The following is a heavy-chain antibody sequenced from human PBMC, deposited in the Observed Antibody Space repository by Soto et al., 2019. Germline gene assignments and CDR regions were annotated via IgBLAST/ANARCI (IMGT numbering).Heavy chain of an antibody. Sequence: SETLSLTCTVSGGSISSGGYYWSWIRQHPGKGLEWIGYIYYSGSAYYNPSLKSRVTISVDTSKNQFSLKLSSVTAADTAVYYCARGRGVGTMVRGVLFFDYWGQGTLVTVSS. CDR3: ARGRGVGTMVRGVLFFDY. CDR2: IYYSGSA. V-gene: IGHV4-31*03. CDR1: GGSISSGGYY. J-gene: IGHJ4*02. D-gene: IGHD3-10*01.